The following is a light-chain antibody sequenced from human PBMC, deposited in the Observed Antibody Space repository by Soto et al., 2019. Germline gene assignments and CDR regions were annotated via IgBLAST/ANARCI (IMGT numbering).Light chain of an antibody. CDR3: SSYTSSSTLYV. Sequence: QSALAQPASVSGSPRQSITISCTGASSDVGSYTYVSWYQQHPGKAPKLMIYEVNNRPSGVSNRFSGSKSGNTASLTISGLQAEDEADYYCSSYTSSSTLYVFGTGTKVTRP. CDR2: EVN. J-gene: IGLJ1*01. V-gene: IGLV2-14*01. CDR1: SSDVGSYTY.